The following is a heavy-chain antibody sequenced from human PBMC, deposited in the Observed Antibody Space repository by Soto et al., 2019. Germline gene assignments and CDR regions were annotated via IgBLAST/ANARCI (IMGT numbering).Heavy chain of an antibody. Sequence: ASVKVSCKASGYTFTSYGISWVRQAPGQGLEWMGWISAYNGNTNYAQKLQGRVTMTTDTSTSTAYMELRSLRSDDTAVYYCARIKWGLDHYSGMDVWGQGTAVTVSS. V-gene: IGHV1-18*04. CDR1: GYTFTSYG. CDR3: ARIKWGLDHYSGMDV. J-gene: IGHJ6*02. CDR2: ISAYNGNT. D-gene: IGHD4-4*01.